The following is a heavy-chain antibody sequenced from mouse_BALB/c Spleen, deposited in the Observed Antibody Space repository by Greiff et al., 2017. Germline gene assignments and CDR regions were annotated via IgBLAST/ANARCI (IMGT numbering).Heavy chain of an antibody. CDR2: ISTYYGDA. CDR1: GYTFTDYA. CDR3: ARGGMITTEAMDY. J-gene: IGHJ4*01. D-gene: IGHD2-4*01. Sequence: VQLQQSGAELVRPGFSVKISCKGSGYTFTDYAMHWVKQSHAKSLEWIGVISTYYGDASYNQKFKGKATMTVDKSSSTAYMELARLTSEDSAIYYCARGGMITTEAMDYWGQGTSVTVSS. V-gene: IGHV1S137*01.